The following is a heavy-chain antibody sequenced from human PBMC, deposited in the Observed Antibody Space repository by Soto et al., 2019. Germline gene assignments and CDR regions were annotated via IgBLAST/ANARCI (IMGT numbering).Heavy chain of an antibody. D-gene: IGHD3-22*01. J-gene: IGHJ6*02. V-gene: IGHV3-21*01. CDR2: ISSSSSYI. CDR1: GFTFSSFS. CDR3: ARVVDYYDPYYYYGMDV. Sequence: EVQLVESGGGLVKPGGPLRLSVAAPGFTFSSFSMNWFRQPPGKGLEGFSSISSSSSYIYYADSVKGRFTISRDNAKNSLYLQMNSLRAEDTAVYYCARVVDYYDPYYYYGMDVWGQGTTVTVSS.